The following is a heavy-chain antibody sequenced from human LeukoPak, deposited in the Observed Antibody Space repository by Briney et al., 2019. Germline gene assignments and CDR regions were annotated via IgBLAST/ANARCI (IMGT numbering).Heavy chain of an antibody. CDR3: ARSGGTYYYGSVSYFPPYYFDY. Sequence: PSETLSLTCTVSGGSISSYYWSWIRQPPGKGLEWIGNIYYSGSTNYNPSLKSRVTISVDTSKNQFSLKLSSVTAADTAVYYCARSGGTYYYGSVSYFPPYYFDYWGQGTLVTVSS. CDR1: GGSISSYY. J-gene: IGHJ4*02. V-gene: IGHV4-59*01. D-gene: IGHD3-10*01. CDR2: IYYSGST.